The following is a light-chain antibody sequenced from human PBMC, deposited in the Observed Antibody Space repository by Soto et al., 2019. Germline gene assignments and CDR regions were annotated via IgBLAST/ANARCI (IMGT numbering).Light chain of an antibody. Sequence: DIHMTQSPSSLSASVGDRFTITCRASQSISSWLAWYQKKPGKAPKLLIYDASSLESGVPSRLSGSGYGTEFTITISSMKNDDFATYYCQQYNSSSRTFGQGTRLEI. CDR2: DAS. V-gene: IGKV1-5*01. J-gene: IGKJ5*01. CDR3: QQYNSSSRT. CDR1: QSISSW.